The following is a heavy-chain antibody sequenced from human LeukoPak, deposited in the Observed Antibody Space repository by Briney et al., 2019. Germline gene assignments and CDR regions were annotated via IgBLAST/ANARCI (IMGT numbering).Heavy chain of an antibody. D-gene: IGHD3-10*01. CDR2: INPNSGGT. Sequence: ASVKVSCKASGYTFTGYYIHWVRQAPGQGLEWMGWINPNSGGTNYAQNFQGRVTMTRDTSISTAYMELSRLRSDDTAVYYCASGSLKRSSMVRGVTDFDYWGQGTLVTVSS. CDR3: ASGSLKRSSMVRGVTDFDY. J-gene: IGHJ4*02. V-gene: IGHV1-2*02. CDR1: GYTFTGYY.